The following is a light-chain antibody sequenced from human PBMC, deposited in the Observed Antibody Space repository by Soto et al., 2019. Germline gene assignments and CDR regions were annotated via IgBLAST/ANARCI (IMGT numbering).Light chain of an antibody. CDR2: QAS. CDR1: QSISSW. J-gene: IGKJ4*01. Sequence: DMQMTQSPSTLSASVGDRVTITCRASQSISSWLAWYQQKPGKAPKLLIYQASSLQSGVPSRFSGSGSGTEFTLTISSLQPHDFATYYCQSGVTFGGGTKVEIK. V-gene: IGKV1-5*03. CDR3: QSGVT.